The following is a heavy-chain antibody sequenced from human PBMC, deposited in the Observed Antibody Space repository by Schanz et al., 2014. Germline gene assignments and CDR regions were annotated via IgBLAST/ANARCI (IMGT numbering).Heavy chain of an antibody. CDR2: ISAYNGNT. CDR1: GYTFTSYG. Sequence: QVQVVQSGAEVKKPGASVKVSCKASGYTFTSYGISWVRQAPGQGLEWMGWISAYNGNTKYPQKLQGRVTMTTDTATSTAYMELRSLRSDDTAVYYCARDAADFYDILTEEDYWGQGTLVTVSS. D-gene: IGHD3-9*01. V-gene: IGHV1-18*01. CDR3: ARDAADFYDILTEEDY. J-gene: IGHJ4*02.